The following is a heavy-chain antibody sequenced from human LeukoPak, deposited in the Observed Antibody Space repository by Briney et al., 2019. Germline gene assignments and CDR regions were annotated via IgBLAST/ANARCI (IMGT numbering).Heavy chain of an antibody. Sequence: PPGGSLRLSCAASGFTFSSYGMTWVCQAPGKGLEWVSAISGSGGSTYYADSVKGRFTISRDNSKNTLYLQMNSLRAEDTAVYYCAKDHDYGDVPGFDYWGQGTLVTVSS. CDR1: GFTFSSYG. CDR3: AKDHDYGDVPGFDY. J-gene: IGHJ4*02. CDR2: ISGSGGST. V-gene: IGHV3-23*01. D-gene: IGHD4-17*01.